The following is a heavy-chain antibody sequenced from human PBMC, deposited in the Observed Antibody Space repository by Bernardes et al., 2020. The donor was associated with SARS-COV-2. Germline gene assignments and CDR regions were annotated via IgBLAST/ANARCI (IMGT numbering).Heavy chain of an antibody. CDR2: ISYDGSNE. D-gene: IGHD5-18*01. Sequence: GGSLRLSCAASGFSFSTYGMHWVRQAPGKGLEWVAVISYDGSNEYYADSVKGRFTISRDNSKNTLYLQMNSLRAEDTAVYYCARAHLQLWSQRFFDYWGQGTLVTVSS. J-gene: IGHJ4*02. CDR1: GFSFSTYG. CDR3: ARAHLQLWSQRFFDY. V-gene: IGHV3-30*03.